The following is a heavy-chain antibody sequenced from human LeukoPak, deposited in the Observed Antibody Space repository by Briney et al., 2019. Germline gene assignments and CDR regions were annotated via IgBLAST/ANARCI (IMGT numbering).Heavy chain of an antibody. V-gene: IGHV4-39*07. CDR1: GGSISSSSYY. D-gene: IGHD2/OR15-2a*01. J-gene: IGHJ1*01. Sequence: SETLSLTCTVSGGSISSSSYYWGWIRQPPGKGLEWIGSIYYSGSTYYNPSLKSRVTISVDTSKNQFSLKLSSVTAADTAVYYCARGLIGKYYPPGFQHWGQGTLVTVSS. CDR3: ARGLIGKYYPPGFQH. CDR2: IYYSGST.